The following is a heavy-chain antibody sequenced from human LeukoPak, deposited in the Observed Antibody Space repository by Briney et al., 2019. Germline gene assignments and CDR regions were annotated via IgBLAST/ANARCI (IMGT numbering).Heavy chain of an antibody. V-gene: IGHV1-2*02. CDR3: ARVAVVPA. J-gene: IGHJ5*02. D-gene: IGHD2-15*01. Sequence: ASVKVSCKASGYTLTDYYMHWMRQAPGQGLEWMGWIDPNSGGTNYAQNFQGRVTMTRDTSISTAYMELTWLRSDDTAVYYCARVAVVPAWGQGTRVTVSS. CDR2: IDPNSGGT. CDR1: GYTLTDYY.